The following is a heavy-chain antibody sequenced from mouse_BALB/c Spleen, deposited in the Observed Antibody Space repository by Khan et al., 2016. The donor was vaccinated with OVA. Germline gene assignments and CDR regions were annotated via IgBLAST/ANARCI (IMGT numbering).Heavy chain of an antibody. CDR1: GYTFTSYV. V-gene: IGHV1S136*01. CDR2: INPYNDGT. J-gene: IGHJ4*01. Sequence: VQLQQSGPELVKPGASVKMSCKASGYTFTSYVIHWVKQKPGQGLEWIGYINPYNDGTKYNEKFKGKATLTSDKSSSTAYMEFSSLTSEDSAGYYGARSTYYGNPYAMDYWGQGTSVTVSS. D-gene: IGHD2-10*01. CDR3: ARSTYYGNPYAMDY.